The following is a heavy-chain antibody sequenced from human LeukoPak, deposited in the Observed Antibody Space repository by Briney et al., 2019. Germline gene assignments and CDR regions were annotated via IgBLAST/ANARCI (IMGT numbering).Heavy chain of an antibody. V-gene: IGHV4-61*02. CDR3: ARAVYCSRTSCSYYFDY. Sequence: SETLSLTCTVSGGSISSGRYYWSWIRQPAGKGLEWIGRIYTGGSTNYNPSLKSRVTISVDTSKNQFSLELSSVTAADTAIYYCARAVYCSRTSCSYYFDYWGQGTLVTVSS. D-gene: IGHD2-2*01. CDR2: IYTGGST. CDR1: GGSISSGRYY. J-gene: IGHJ4*02.